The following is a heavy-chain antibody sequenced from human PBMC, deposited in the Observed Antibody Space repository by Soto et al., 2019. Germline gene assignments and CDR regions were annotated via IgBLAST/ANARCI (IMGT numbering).Heavy chain of an antibody. CDR2: IYYSGST. CDR3: ARDVEGRNHNNYYYMDV. J-gene: IGHJ6*03. V-gene: IGHV4-31*03. CDR1: GGSISSGGYY. Sequence: PSETLSLTCTVSGGSISSGGYYWSWIRQHPGKGLEWIGYIYYSGSTYYNPSLKSRVTISVDTSKNQFSLKLSSVTAADTAVYNCARDVEGRNHNNYYYMDVWGKGTRVTVSS. D-gene: IGHD1-1*01.